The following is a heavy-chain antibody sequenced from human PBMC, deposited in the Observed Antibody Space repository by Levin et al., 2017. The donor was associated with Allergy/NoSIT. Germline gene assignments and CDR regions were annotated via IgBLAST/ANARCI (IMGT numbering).Heavy chain of an antibody. D-gene: IGHD3-22*01. J-gene: IGHJ5*02. V-gene: IGHV3-7*01. CDR3: ARVTGSGYYRWFDP. CDR2: IKQDGSEK. CDR1: GFTFSSYW. Sequence: SCAASGFTFSSYWMSWVRQAPGKGLEWVANIKQDGSEKYYVDSVKGRFTISRDNAKNSLYLQMNSLRAEDTAVYYCARVTGSGYYRWFDPWGQGTLVTVSS.